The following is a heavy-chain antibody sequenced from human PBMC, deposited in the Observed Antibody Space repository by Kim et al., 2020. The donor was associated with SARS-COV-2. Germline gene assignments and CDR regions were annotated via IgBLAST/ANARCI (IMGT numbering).Heavy chain of an antibody. CDR2: IYSSGTT. J-gene: IGHJ4*02. CDR1: GLTVSNKY. V-gene: IGHV3-66*01. Sequence: GGSLRLSCAASGLTVSNKYMSWVRQAPGKGLEWVSVIYSSGTTYYADSVKGRFTISRDNSKNTLYLQMNSLRADDTAVYYCASGNVLQVFDYWGQGTLVTVSS. CDR3: ASGNVLQVFDY. D-gene: IGHD2-8*02.